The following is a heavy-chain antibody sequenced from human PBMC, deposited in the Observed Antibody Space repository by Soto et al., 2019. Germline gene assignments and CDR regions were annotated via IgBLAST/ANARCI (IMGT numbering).Heavy chain of an antibody. CDR3: ARLAAVGTVGGFDP. J-gene: IGHJ5*02. D-gene: IGHD6-13*01. CDR2: ISAYNGNT. CDR1: GYTFTSYG. V-gene: IGHV1-18*01. Sequence: QVQLVQSGAEVKKPGASVKVSCKASGYTFTSYGISWVRQAPGQGLEWMGWISAYNGNTNYAQKLHARGTMTTDTHASTAYMELTRLRSDDTAVYYCARLAAVGTVGGFDPWGQGTLVTVSS.